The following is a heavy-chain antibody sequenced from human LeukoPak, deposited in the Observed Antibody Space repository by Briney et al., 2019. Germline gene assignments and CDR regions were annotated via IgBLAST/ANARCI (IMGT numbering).Heavy chain of an antibody. J-gene: IGHJ4*02. CDR1: GGSISSGDYY. D-gene: IGHD3-16*02. CDR2: IYYSGST. CDR3: ARQGDYRYPFDS. V-gene: IGHV4-30-4*08. Sequence: SETLSLTCTVSGGSISSGDYYWSWIRQPPGKGLEWIGYIYYSGSTNYNPSLKGRVTISVDTSKNQFSLKLTSVTAADTAVYYCARQGDYRYPFDSWGQGTLVTVSS.